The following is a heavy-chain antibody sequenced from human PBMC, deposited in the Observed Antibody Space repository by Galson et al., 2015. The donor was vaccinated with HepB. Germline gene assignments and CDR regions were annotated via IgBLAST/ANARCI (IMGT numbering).Heavy chain of an antibody. Sequence: SLRLSCAASGFTFSSYSMNWVRQAPGKGLEWVSYISSSSSTIYYADSVKGRFTISRDNAKNSLYLQMNSLRAEDTAVYYCARQMRGNYYGSGSYEDWGQGTLVTVSS. D-gene: IGHD3-10*01. CDR2: ISSSSSTI. CDR3: ARQMRGNYYGSGSYED. CDR1: GFTFSSYS. J-gene: IGHJ4*02. V-gene: IGHV3-48*01.